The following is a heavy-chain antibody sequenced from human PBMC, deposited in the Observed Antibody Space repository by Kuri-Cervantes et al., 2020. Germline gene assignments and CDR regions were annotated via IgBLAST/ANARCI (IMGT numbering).Heavy chain of an antibody. V-gene: IGHV1-18*01. Sequence: ASVKVSCKASGYTFTSYAMNWVRQAPGQGLEWMGWISGYNDNTNYAQKFQGRVTMTRDTSTSTVYMELSSLRSEDTAVYYCARDSQGGAFDIWGQGTMVTVSS. CDR2: ISGYNDNT. J-gene: IGHJ3*02. D-gene: IGHD1-26*01. CDR1: GYTFTSYA. CDR3: ARDSQGGAFDI.